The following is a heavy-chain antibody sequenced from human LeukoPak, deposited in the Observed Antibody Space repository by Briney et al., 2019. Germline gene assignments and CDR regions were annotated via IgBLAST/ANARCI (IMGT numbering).Heavy chain of an antibody. CDR1: GGTFSSYA. CDR2: IIPIFGTA. V-gene: IGHV1-69*05. J-gene: IGHJ3*02. CDR3: ARPSDCSSTSCYRAFDI. D-gene: IGHD2-2*02. Sequence: ASVKVSCKASGGTFSSYAISWVRQAPGQGLEWTGGIIPIFGTANYAQKFQGRVTITTDESTSTAYMELSSLRSEDTAVYYCARPSDCSSTSCYRAFDIWGQGTMVTVSS.